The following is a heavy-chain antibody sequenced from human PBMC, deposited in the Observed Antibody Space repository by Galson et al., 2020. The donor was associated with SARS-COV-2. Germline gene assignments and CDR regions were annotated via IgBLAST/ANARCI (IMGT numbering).Heavy chain of an antibody. CDR3: ARVAVLMRDSSSSSYCGMDV. CDR2: TYYRSKWYN. V-gene: IGHV6-1*01. J-gene: IGHJ6*02. D-gene: IGHD6-6*01. CDR1: GDSVSSNSAT. Sequence: SQTLPLTCAISGDSVSSNSATWNWIRQSPSRGLEWLGRTYYRSKWYNDYAVSVKIRITINPDTSKNQFSLQLNSVTPEDTAVYYCARVAVLMRDSSSSSYCGMDVWGQGTTVTVSS.